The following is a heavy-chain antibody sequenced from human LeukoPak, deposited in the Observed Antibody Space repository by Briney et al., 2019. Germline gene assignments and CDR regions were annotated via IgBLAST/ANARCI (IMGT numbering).Heavy chain of an antibody. CDR3: AGGYYDSSPHAFDI. V-gene: IGHV3-66*01. J-gene: IGHJ3*02. CDR2: IYSGGST. D-gene: IGHD3-22*01. CDR1: GFTVSSNY. Sequence: GGSLRLSCAASGFTVSSNYMSWVRQAPGKGLEWVSVIYSGGSTYYADSVKGRFTISRDNSKNTLYLQMNSLRAEDTAVYYCAGGYYDSSPHAFDIWGQGTMVTVSS.